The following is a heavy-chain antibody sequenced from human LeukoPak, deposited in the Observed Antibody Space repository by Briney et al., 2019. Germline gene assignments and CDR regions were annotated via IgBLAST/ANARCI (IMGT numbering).Heavy chain of an antibody. CDR3: AKGPWAADYYYYYGMDV. D-gene: IGHD6-13*01. CDR1: GFPFSSYW. V-gene: IGHV3-7*01. CDR2: IKQDGSKK. Sequence: QTGGSLRLSCVASGFPFSSYWMTWVRQAPGKGLEWVANIKQDGSKKSYVDSVKGRFTISRDNAKNSLYLQMNSLRAEDTAVYYCAKGPWAADYYYYYGMDVWGQGTTVTVSS. J-gene: IGHJ6*02.